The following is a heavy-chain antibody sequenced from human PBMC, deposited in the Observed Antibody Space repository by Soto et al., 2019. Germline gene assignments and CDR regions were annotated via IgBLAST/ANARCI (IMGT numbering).Heavy chain of an antibody. Sequence: EVALLESGGGLVQPGGSLRLSCEVSGVAFSFYSMSWVRQAPGKGLEWVASISGNGATTYYAASGKGRFTFSRDNSKNTVHLQMNSLRGEDTAVYYCAKDRGGFTSSWEFFDFWGQGTLVTVSS. CDR3: AKDRGGFTSSWEFFDF. CDR1: GVAFSFYS. CDR2: ISGNGATT. V-gene: IGHV3-23*01. D-gene: IGHD2-15*01. J-gene: IGHJ4*02.